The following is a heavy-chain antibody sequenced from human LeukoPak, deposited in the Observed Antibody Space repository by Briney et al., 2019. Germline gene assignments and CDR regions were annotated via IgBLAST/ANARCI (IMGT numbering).Heavy chain of an antibody. CDR3: ARESRSSGWDYFDY. CDR1: GFTFSSYE. V-gene: IGHV3-48*03. CDR2: ISSSGSTI. D-gene: IGHD6-19*01. Sequence: PGGSLRLSCAASGFTFSSYEMNWVRHAPGKGLEWVSYISSSGSTIYYADSVKGRFTICRDNAKNSLYLQMNSLRAEDTAVYYCARESRSSGWDYFDYWGQGTPVTVSS. J-gene: IGHJ4*02.